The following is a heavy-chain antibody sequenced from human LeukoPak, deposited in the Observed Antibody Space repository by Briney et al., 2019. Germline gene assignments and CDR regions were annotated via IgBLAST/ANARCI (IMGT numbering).Heavy chain of an antibody. V-gene: IGHV3-23*01. CDR3: AKDHSINY. CDR2: ISGSGGST. Sequence: XXVXQXXXXXLEWVSSISGSGGSTYSADSVKGRFTISRDNSKNTLYLQMNSLRAEDTAVYYCAKDHSINYWGQGTLVTVSS. J-gene: IGHJ4*02.